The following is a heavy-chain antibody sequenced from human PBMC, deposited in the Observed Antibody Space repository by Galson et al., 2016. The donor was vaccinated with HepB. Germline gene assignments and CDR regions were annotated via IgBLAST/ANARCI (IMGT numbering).Heavy chain of an antibody. J-gene: IGHJ6*02. CDR3: TRDSPGDYELDV. Sequence: SLRLSCAISGFIFSDYYMDWVRQAPGKGLEWVGRIRSKARSHTTAYATSVKGRFTISRDDSKNSMSLEMNILKTVDTAVYCCTRDSPGDYELDVWGQGDTVTGSS. CDR1: GFIFSDYY. D-gene: IGHD4-17*01. V-gene: IGHV3-72*01. CDR2: IRSKARSHTT.